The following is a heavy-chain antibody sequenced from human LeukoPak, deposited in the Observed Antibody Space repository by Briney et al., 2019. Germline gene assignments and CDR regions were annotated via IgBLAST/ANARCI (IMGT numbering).Heavy chain of an antibody. CDR3: ARDQEGAAAESNAFDI. J-gene: IGHJ3*02. D-gene: IGHD6-13*01. V-gene: IGHV4-4*07. CDR1: GGSISSYY. Sequence: SETLSLTCTVSGGSISSYYWSWIRQPAGKGLEWIGRIYTSGSTNYNPSLKSRVTISVDKSKNQFSLKLSSVTAADTAVYYCARDQEGAAAESNAFDIWGQGTMVTVSS. CDR2: IYTSGST.